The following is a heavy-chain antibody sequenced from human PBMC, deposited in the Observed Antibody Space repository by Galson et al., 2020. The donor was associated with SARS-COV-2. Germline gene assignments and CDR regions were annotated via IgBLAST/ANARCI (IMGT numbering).Heavy chain of an antibody. CDR3: ARHAAECARCVCNYHYFAAMDV. D-gene: IGHD2-8*02. V-gene: IGHV4-38-2*01. Sequence: SETLSLTCAVSGVSVRRGHFWGWLRPPPGKVLEWIGIFYKDGTSYYTPSLKSRFSISIDTSTNLFSLRLKSVTAADTAVYYCARHAAECARCVCNYHYFAAMDVWGQGTTVIGSS. CDR2: FYKDGTS. CDR1: GVSVRRGHF. J-gene: IGHJ6*02.